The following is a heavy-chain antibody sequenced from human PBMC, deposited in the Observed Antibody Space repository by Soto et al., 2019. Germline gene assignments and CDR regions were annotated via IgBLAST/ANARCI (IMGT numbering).Heavy chain of an antibody. CDR2: VKSDGTTA. CDR1: GFAFTSYW. CDR3: ASLFDSTYSPRQFDL. J-gene: IGHJ4*02. Sequence: GGSLRLSCEASGFAFTSYWMHWVRQAPGKGLVWVAGVKSDGTTATYADSVRGRFTISRDNAKNTLYLQMNSLSAEDTAVYYCASLFDSTYSPRQFDLWAKGNQLTVSS. V-gene: IGHV3-74*01. D-gene: IGHD2-15*01.